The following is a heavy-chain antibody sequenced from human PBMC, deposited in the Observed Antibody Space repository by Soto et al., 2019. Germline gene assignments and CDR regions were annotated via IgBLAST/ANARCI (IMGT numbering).Heavy chain of an antibody. CDR2: LNGDGASL. D-gene: IGHD3-10*01. Sequence: EVRLEEAGGGFVQPGGSLRVSCSGSGFIFSSFWMHWVRQGPGKGLEWVSRLNGDGASLAYADSVKGRFSISRDNVKNTLHLQMNSLGADETAVYFCAREGSLGLDVWGRGTTVTVSS. CDR3: AREGSLGLDV. V-gene: IGHV3-74*03. CDR1: GFIFSSFW. J-gene: IGHJ6*02.